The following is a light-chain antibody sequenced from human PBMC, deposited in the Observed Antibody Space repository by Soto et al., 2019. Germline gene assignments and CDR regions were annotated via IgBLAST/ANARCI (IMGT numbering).Light chain of an antibody. CDR1: QSISSW. CDR3: QQYNSCT. Sequence: DIQMTQSPSTLSASVGDRVTITCRASQSISSWLAWYQQKPGKAPKLLIYDASSLESGVPSRFSGSGSGTEFTLTISSLQPDDFATYYYQQYNSCTFGGGTKVDIK. CDR2: DAS. J-gene: IGKJ4*01. V-gene: IGKV1-5*01.